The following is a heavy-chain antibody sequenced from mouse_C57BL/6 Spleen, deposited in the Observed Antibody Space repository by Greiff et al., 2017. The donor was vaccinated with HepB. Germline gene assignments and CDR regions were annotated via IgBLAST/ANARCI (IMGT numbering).Heavy chain of an antibody. Sequence: EVQLQQSGAELVRPGASVKLSCTASGFNIKDDYMHWVKQRPEQGLEWIGWIDPENGDTEYASKFQGKATITADTSSNTAYLQLSSLTSEDTAVYYCTRAFTTVVAFDYWGQGTTLTVSS. CDR1: GFNIKDDY. D-gene: IGHD1-1*01. V-gene: IGHV14-4*01. CDR3: TRAFTTVVAFDY. J-gene: IGHJ2*01. CDR2: IDPENGDT.